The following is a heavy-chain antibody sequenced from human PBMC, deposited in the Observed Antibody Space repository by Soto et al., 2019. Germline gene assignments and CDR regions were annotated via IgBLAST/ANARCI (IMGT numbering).Heavy chain of an antibody. CDR3: ARTDRDFYGLDV. Sequence: EVQLVESGGGLVQPGGSRKLSCAPPAFTFRNYDIPWVRQGRGKVLEWVPGISAAGDPDYADSVEGGFTISRENAQNSFFLQMNSLRVGDTAVYYCARTDRDFYGLDVWGQGTTVIVSS. CDR1: AFTFRNYD. CDR2: ISAAGDP. V-gene: IGHV3-13*05. J-gene: IGHJ6*02.